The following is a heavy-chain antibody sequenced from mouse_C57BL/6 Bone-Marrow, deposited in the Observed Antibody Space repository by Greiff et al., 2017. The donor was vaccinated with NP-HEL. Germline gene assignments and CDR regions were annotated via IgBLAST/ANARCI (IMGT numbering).Heavy chain of an antibody. Sequence: EVHLHQSGPELVKPGASVKISCKASGYTFTDYYMNWVKQSHGKSLEWIGDINPNNGGTSYNQKFKGKATLTVDKSSSTAYMELRSLTSEDSAVYYCARVDGYYWFAYWGQGTLVTVSA. V-gene: IGHV1-26*01. CDR2: INPNNGGT. CDR3: ARVDGYYWFAY. D-gene: IGHD2-3*01. CDR1: GYTFTDYY. J-gene: IGHJ3*01.